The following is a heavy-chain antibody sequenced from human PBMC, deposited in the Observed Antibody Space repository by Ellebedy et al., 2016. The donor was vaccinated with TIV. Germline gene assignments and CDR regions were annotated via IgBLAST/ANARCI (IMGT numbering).Heavy chain of an antibody. CDR2: MWYDGSYI. D-gene: IGHD3-22*01. J-gene: IGHJ4*02. Sequence: GGSLRLSCAASGFTFSCYGMHWVRPAQGKGLEWVAYMWYDGSYINYADSVKGRFTISRDNSKNTLYLQMNSLRAEDTAVYYCAREPGKPWLLDERAFDYWGRGTLVTVSS. V-gene: IGHV3-33*01. CDR3: AREPGKPWLLDERAFDY. CDR1: GFTFSCYG.